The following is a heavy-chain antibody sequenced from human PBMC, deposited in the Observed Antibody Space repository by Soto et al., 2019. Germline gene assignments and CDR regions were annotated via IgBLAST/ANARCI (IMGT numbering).Heavy chain of an antibody. D-gene: IGHD2-15*01. CDR3: TSFCGGYCSGGQGH. J-gene: IGHJ4*02. CDR2: IYPGDSDT. CDR1: GYSFTSYW. Sequence: GESLKISCKGSGYSFTSYWIGWVRQMPGKGLEWMGIIYPGDSDTRYSPSFQGQVTISRDDSKNTAYLQMNSLKTEDTAVYYCTSFCGGYCSGGQGHWGQGTLVTVSS. V-gene: IGHV5-51*01.